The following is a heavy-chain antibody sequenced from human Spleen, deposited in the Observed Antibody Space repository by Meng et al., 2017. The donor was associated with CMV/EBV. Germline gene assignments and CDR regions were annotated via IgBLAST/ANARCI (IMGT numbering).Heavy chain of an antibody. Sequence: SVKVSCKASGYTFTGYYMHWVRQAPGQGLEWMGGIIPILGIANYAQKFQGRVTITADKSTSTAYMELSSLRSEDTAVYYCARGPLGSGYFDYWGQGTLVTVSS. D-gene: IGHD3-10*01. J-gene: IGHJ4*02. CDR2: IIPILGIA. V-gene: IGHV1-69*10. CDR3: ARGPLGSGYFDY. CDR1: GYTFTGYY.